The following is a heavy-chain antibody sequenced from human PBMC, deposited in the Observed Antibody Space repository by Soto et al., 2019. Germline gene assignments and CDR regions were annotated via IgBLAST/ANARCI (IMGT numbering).Heavy chain of an antibody. CDR2: MNPNTGNT. Sequence: VKVSCKASGYTFTNYNINWVRQATGQGLEWMGWMNPNTGNTNYAGKLQGRVTMTTDTSTNTAYMELSSLRSDDTAVYYCARTLTVVGYAFDIWGQGTMVTVSS. CDR1: GYTFTNYN. D-gene: IGHD2-21*01. J-gene: IGHJ3*02. CDR3: ARTLTVVGYAFDI. V-gene: IGHV1-8*01.